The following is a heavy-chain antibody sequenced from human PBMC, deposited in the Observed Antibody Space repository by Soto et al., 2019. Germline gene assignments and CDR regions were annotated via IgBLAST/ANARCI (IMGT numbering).Heavy chain of an antibody. D-gene: IGHD2-15*01. Sequence: GASVKVCCKASGDTFTSYYMHWVRQAPGQGLEWMGIINPSGGSTRYAQNFQGRVTLTRDMPSSTVCMQLSNMRSDDTAVYYCGGAADRVSSVVAAYWGQGTVVTVSS. J-gene: IGHJ4*02. CDR3: GGAADRVSSVVAAY. CDR2: INPSGGST. V-gene: IGHV1-46*01. CDR1: GDTFTSYY.